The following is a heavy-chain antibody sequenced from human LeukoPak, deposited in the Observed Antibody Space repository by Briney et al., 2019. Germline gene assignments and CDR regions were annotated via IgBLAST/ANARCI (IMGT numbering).Heavy chain of an antibody. Sequence: GRSLRLSCAASGFTFSTHWMTWVRQAPGKGLEWVASINPDGSEKYYVDSVKDRFTFSRDNAQESLYLQMNSLTAEDAAVYYCARGHYGMGVWSQGTTVTVSS. CDR2: INPDGSEK. J-gene: IGHJ6*02. V-gene: IGHV3-7*05. CDR1: GFTFSTHW. CDR3: ARGHYGMGV.